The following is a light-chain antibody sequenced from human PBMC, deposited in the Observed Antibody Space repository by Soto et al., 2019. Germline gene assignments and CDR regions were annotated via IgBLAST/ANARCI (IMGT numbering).Light chain of an antibody. J-gene: IGKJ1*01. CDR3: QQYNSWPPT. V-gene: IGKV3-15*01. Sequence: EIVMTQSPATLSASPGERATLSCRASQSVSSNLAWYQQKPGQAPRLLIYGASTRATGIPARFSGSGSGTEFTLSIGSLQSEDFAIYYCQQYNSWPPTFGQGTKVEIK. CDR2: GAS. CDR1: QSVSSN.